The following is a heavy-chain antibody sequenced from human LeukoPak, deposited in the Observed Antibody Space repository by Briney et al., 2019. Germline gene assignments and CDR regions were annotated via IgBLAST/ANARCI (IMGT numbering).Heavy chain of an antibody. Sequence: PGGSLRLSCAASGFTFSSYAMHWVRQAPGKGLEWVAVISYDGSNKYYADSVKGRFTISRDNSKNTLYLQMNSLRAEDTAVYYCARALSSGYYYGDYFDYWGQGTLVTVSS. V-gene: IGHV3-30*04. CDR3: ARALSSGYYYGDYFDY. CDR1: GFTFSSYA. J-gene: IGHJ4*02. D-gene: IGHD3-22*01. CDR2: ISYDGSNK.